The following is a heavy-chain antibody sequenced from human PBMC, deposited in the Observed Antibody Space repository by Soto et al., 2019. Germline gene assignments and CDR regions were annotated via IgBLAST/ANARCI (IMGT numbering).Heavy chain of an antibody. J-gene: IGHJ5*02. CDR3: ARVRDCSGGTCYSWWFDP. CDR2: IYYSGST. Sequence: QVRLQESGPGLVKPSETLSLTCTVSGGSISTYYWSWIRQPPGKGLEWIGHIYYSGSTSYNSSLKRRVTISMDTSKSQLSLKLSSVTAADTAVYYCARVRDCSGGTCYSWWFDPWGQGTLVTVSS. V-gene: IGHV4-59*01. D-gene: IGHD2-15*01. CDR1: GGSISTYY.